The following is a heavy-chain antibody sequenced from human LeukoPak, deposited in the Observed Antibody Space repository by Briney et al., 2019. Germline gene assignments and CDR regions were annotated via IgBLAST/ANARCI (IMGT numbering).Heavy chain of an antibody. CDR1: GASFSTNY. Sequence: PSETLSLTCAVYGASFSTNYWIWIRKPPGKGLEWIGEINHSGTITYKPSLKSRLAISADTSKNHFSLKLSSVTAADTAVYYCARYCGSENYWGQGTLVTVSS. J-gene: IGHJ4*02. D-gene: IGHD3-10*01. CDR3: ARYCGSENY. CDR2: INHSGTI. V-gene: IGHV4-34*01.